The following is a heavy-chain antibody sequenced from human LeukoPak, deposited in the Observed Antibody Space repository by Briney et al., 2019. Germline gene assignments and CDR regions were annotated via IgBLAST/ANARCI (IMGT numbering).Heavy chain of an antibody. CDR1: GFTFSSSE. CDR2: ITSSGSTI. D-gene: IGHD3-22*01. CDR3: ARFYYDSSGYYHPSSRDY. Sequence: GGSLRLSCAASGFTFSSSEMNWVRQAPGKGLEWVSYITSSGSTIYYADSVKGRFTISRDNAKNSLYLQMNSLRAEDTAVYYCARFYYDSSGYYHPSSRDYWGQGTLVTVSS. J-gene: IGHJ4*02. V-gene: IGHV3-48*03.